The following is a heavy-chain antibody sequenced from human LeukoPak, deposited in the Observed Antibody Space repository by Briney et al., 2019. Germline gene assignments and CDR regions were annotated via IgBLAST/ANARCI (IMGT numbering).Heavy chain of an antibody. V-gene: IGHV3-7*03. J-gene: IGHJ3*02. D-gene: IGHD3-9*01. Sequence: PGGSLRLSCAASGFTFSSYSVDWVRQAPGKGLEWVANIKQDGSDKNYVDSVKGRFTISRDNAKKLLYLQMNSLRAEDTAVYYCARDLPDVLTGYSDNAFDIWGQGTMVTVSS. CDR3: ARDLPDVLTGYSDNAFDI. CDR2: IKQDGSDK. CDR1: GFTFSSYS.